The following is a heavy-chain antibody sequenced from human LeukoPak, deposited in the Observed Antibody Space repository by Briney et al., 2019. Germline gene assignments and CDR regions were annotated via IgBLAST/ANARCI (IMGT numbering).Heavy chain of an antibody. CDR2: IYYSGST. V-gene: IGHV4-39*01. Sequence: SETLSLTCTVSGGSISSSSYYWGWIRQPPGKGLEWIGSIYYSGSTYYNPSLKSRVTISVDTSKNQFSLKLSSVTAADTAVYYCARLGPVWVQGEDYWGQGTLVTVSS. D-gene: IGHD3-10*01. CDR3: ARLGPVWVQGEDY. J-gene: IGHJ4*02. CDR1: GGSISSSSYY.